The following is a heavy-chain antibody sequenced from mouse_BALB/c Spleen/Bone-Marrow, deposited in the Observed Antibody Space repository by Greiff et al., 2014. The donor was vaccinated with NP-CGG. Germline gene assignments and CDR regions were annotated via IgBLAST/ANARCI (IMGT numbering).Heavy chain of an antibody. D-gene: IGHD2-3*01. J-gene: IGHJ3*01. CDR3: GRIGYYGGFAY. CDR1: GFDFSRYW. Sequence: EVKLEESGGGLVQPGGSLKLSCAASGFDFSRYWMSWVRQAPGKGLEWIGEINPDSSTINYTPSLKDKFIISRDNAKNTLYLQVSKMLYEDTAVYYCGRIGYYGGFAYWGQGTLVTVSA. V-gene: IGHV4-1*02. CDR2: INPDSSTI.